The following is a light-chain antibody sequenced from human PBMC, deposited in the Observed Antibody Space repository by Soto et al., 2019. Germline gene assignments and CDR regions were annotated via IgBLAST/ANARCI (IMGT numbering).Light chain of an antibody. J-gene: IGKJ1*01. CDR1: QSMRTY. CDR2: AAS. CDR3: QQSYSTPWT. Sequence: DIQMTQSPASLSASVGDRVNITCRASQSMRTYLNWYQQKPGKAPNLLIHAASSLQSGVPSRFSGSGSGTDFTLTISSLQPEDFATYYCQQSYSTPWTFGQGTKVDI. V-gene: IGKV1-39*01.